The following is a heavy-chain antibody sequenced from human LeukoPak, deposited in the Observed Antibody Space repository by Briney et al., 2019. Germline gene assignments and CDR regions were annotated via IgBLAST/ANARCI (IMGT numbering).Heavy chain of an antibody. CDR2: ISSSSSYI. CDR3: ARGWSYFGSGSHYPTYFDF. D-gene: IGHD3-10*01. CDR1: GFTFSSYS. V-gene: IGHV3-21*04. Sequence: GGSLRLSCAASGFTFSSYSMNWVRQAPGKGLEWVSSISSSSSYIYYADSVKGRFTISRDNAKNSLYLQMNSLRAEDTAVYYCARGWSYFGSGSHYPTYFDFWGQGTLVTVSS. J-gene: IGHJ4*02.